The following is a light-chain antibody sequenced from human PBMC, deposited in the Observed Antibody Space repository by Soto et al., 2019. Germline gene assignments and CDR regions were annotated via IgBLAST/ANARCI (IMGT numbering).Light chain of an antibody. CDR3: LLFYDGVAV. J-gene: IGLJ7*01. CDR1: TGDVTNGRW. V-gene: IGLV7-46*01. Sequence: QAVVTQEPSLTVSPGGTVTLTCGSSTGDVTNGRWPYWFQQRPGQDPRTLIQDTSYKHSWTPARFSGSLLGGKAALTLAGSQPEDEAAYYCLLFYDGVAVFGGGTQLTVL. CDR2: DTS.